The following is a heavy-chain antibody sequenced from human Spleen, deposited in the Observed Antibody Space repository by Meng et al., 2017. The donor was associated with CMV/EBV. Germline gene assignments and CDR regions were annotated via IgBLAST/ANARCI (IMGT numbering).Heavy chain of an antibody. V-gene: IGHV1-46*02. D-gene: IGHD6-19*01. CDR1: GYTFNSYH. Sequence: ASVKVSCKASGYTFNSYHMHWVRQAPGQGLEWMGIINPSYGSTTYAQKFQGRVTMTRDTSTSTVYMELSSLRSEDTAVYYCARVPYSSGWYDYYYYGMDVWGQGTTVTVSS. J-gene: IGHJ6*02. CDR3: ARVPYSSGWYDYYYYGMDV. CDR2: INPSYGST.